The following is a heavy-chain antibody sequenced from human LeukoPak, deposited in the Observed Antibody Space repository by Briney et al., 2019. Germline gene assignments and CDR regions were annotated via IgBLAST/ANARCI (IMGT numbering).Heavy chain of an antibody. J-gene: IGHJ4*02. V-gene: IGHV3-23*01. Sequence: GGSLRLSCAASGFTFSIYTMNWLRQAPGKGLKWVSIINYNGDNKYYADSVQGRFTISRDNSKNTVYLQMNSLRAEDTAIYYCAKDGHCPGALCPTQIAVAGYNDNWGQGTLVTVSS. CDR1: GFTFSIYT. D-gene: IGHD6-19*01. CDR3: AKDGHCPGALCPTQIAVAGYNDN. CDR2: INYNGDNK.